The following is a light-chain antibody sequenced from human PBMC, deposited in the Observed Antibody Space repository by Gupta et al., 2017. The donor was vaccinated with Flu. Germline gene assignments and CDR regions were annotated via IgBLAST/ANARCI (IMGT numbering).Light chain of an antibody. CDR3: QAGDSSSDWV. V-gene: IGLV3-21*02. J-gene: IGLJ3*02. CDR1: NIGSKH. Sequence: SYVLTQPPSVSVAPGQPARLTCGGNNIGSKHVHWYQQRPGQAPVLIVYDNTDRPSGIPERFSGSNSGNTATLTIGRGEAGDEADYYCQAGDSSSDWVFGGGSKLTIL. CDR2: DNT.